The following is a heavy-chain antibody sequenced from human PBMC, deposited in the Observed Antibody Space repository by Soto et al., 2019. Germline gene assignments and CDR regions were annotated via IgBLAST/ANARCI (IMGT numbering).Heavy chain of an antibody. CDR2: ISGSGGST. CDR3: AKAGDFWSGYSAYFAY. J-gene: IGHJ4*02. Sequence: QPGGSLRLSCAASGFTFSSYAMSWVRQAPGKGLEWVSAISGSGGSTYYADSVKGRFTISRDNSKNTLYLQMNSLRAEDTAVYYCAKAGDFWSGYSAYFAYWGQGTLVTVSS. V-gene: IGHV3-23*01. D-gene: IGHD3-3*01. CDR1: GFTFSSYA.